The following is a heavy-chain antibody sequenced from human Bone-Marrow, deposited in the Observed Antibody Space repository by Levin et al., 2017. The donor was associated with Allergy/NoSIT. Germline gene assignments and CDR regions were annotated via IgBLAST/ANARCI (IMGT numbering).Heavy chain of an antibody. CDR1: GFTFSSYA. Sequence: AGGSLRLSCAASGFTFSSYAMHWVRQAPGKGLEWVAVISYDGSNKYYADSVKGRFTISRDNSKNTLYLQMNSLRAEDTAVYYCARDLVGLWGQGTLVTVSS. J-gene: IGHJ4*02. CDR3: ARDLVGL. V-gene: IGHV3-30-3*01. CDR2: ISYDGSNK. D-gene: IGHD3-9*01.